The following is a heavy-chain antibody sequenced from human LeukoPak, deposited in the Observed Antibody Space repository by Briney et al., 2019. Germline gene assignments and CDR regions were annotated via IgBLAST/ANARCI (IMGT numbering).Heavy chain of an antibody. D-gene: IGHD3-10*01. Sequence: GGSLRLSCAASGFTFSSHSMNWVRQPPGKGLEWVSYISTSSTTIYYADSVKGRFTISRDNAKNSLYLQMNSLRDEDTAVYYCARDRGYYYDYWGQGTLVTVSS. CDR2: ISTSSTTI. J-gene: IGHJ4*02. CDR3: ARDRGYYYDY. V-gene: IGHV3-48*02. CDR1: GFTFSSHS.